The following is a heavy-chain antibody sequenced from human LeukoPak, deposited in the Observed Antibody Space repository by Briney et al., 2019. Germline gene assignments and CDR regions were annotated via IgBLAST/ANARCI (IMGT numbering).Heavy chain of an antibody. CDR2: IDTSGST. D-gene: IGHD3-3*01. CDR3: ARENLRFLEMYNWFDP. V-gene: IGHV4-61*02. J-gene: IGHJ5*02. CDR1: GGSISSGSYY. Sequence: SETLSLTCTVSGGSISSGSYYWSWIRQPAGKGLEWIGRIDTSGSTNYNPSPKSRVTISVDTSKNQFSLKLSSVTAADTAVYYCARENLRFLEMYNWFDPWGQGTLVTVSS.